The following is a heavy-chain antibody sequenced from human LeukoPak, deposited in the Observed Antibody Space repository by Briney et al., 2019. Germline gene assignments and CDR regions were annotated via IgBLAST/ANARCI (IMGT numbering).Heavy chain of an antibody. J-gene: IGHJ4*02. CDR2: ISGSSSYL. D-gene: IGHD6-19*01. V-gene: IGHV3-21*01. CDR3: TRDAVTGYSSGWYKPFPFDY. CDR1: GFTLSNYN. Sequence: GGSLRLSCAASGFTLSNYNMNWVRQAPGKGLEWVSSISGSSSYLFFADSVKGRFTISRDNTKNSLYLQMNSLRVDDTAVYYCTRDAVTGYSSGWYKPFPFDYWGQGSLVTVSS.